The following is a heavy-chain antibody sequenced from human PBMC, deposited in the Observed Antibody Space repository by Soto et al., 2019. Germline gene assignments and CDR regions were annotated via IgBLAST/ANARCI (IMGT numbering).Heavy chain of an antibody. D-gene: IGHD3-22*01. CDR3: ARGAYDSSGYYRRDAFDI. CDR2: IYYSGST. Sequence: PAETRSLTCTVSGGSISRGGYYWSWIRQHPGKGLEWIGYIYYSGSTYYNPSLKSRVTISVDTSKNQFSLKLSSVTAADTAVYYCARGAYDSSGYYRRDAFDIWGQGTIVTVSS. V-gene: IGHV4-31*03. J-gene: IGHJ3*02. CDR1: GGSISRGGYY.